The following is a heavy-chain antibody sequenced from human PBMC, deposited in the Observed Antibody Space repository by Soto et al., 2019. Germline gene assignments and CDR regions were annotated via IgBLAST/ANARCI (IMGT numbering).Heavy chain of an antibody. Sequence: SETLSLTCTVAGGSSSSYYWSWIRQPPGKGLEWIGYIYYSGSTNYNPSLKSRVTISVDTSKNQFSLKLSSVTAADTAVYYCASGQQLALGLDYWGQGTLVTVSP. D-gene: IGHD6-13*01. CDR1: GGSSSSYY. J-gene: IGHJ4*02. V-gene: IGHV4-59*01. CDR2: IYYSGST. CDR3: ASGQQLALGLDY.